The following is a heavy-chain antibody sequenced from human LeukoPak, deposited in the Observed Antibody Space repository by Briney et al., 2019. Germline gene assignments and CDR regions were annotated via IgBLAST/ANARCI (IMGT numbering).Heavy chain of an antibody. CDR2: IFYSGST. D-gene: IGHD4-17*01. Sequence: SETLSLTCAVSGGSTTSSSYYWGWIRQPPGKGLEWIGSIFYSGSTYYNPSLKSRVTISVDTSKNQFSLKLSSVTAADTAVYYCARSTVTTWVGDFDYWGQGTLVTVSS. CDR3: ARSTVTTWVGDFDY. J-gene: IGHJ4*02. V-gene: IGHV4-39*01. CDR1: GGSTTSSSYY.